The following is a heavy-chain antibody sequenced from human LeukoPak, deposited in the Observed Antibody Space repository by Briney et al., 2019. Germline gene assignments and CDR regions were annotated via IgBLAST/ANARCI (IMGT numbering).Heavy chain of an antibody. CDR1: GFTFSRLW. CDR2: IKQDGSEK. Sequence: GRSLRLSCAASGFTFSRLWMSWVRQAPGKGLEWVANIKQDGSEKYYVDSVKGRFTISRDNAKNSLYLQMNSLRDEDTAVYYCASSQWASVAHNYWGQGTLVTVSS. D-gene: IGHD6-19*01. CDR3: ASSQWASVAHNY. J-gene: IGHJ4*02. V-gene: IGHV3-7*01.